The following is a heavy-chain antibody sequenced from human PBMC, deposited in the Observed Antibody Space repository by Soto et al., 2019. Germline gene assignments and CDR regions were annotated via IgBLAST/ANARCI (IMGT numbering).Heavy chain of an antibody. D-gene: IGHD6-6*01. CDR3: ARDDRSIAARDLYP. CDR1: GYTFTSYG. J-gene: IGHJ5*02. V-gene: IGHV1-18*01. Sequence: ASVKVSCKASGYTFTSYGISWVRQAPGQGLEWMGWISAYNGNTNYAQKLQGRVTMTTDTATSTAYMELRSLRSDDTAVYYCARDDRSIAARDLYPWGQGTLDTVSS. CDR2: ISAYNGNT.